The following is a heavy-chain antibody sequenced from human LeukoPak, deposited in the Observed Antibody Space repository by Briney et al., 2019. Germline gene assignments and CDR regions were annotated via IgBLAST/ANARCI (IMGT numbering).Heavy chain of an antibody. Sequence: GASVKVSCKASGYTFTSYYMHWVRQAPGQGLEWMGGIIPIFGTANYAQKFQGRVTITADESTSTAYMELSSLRSEDTAVYYCARERFPGYYYDSSGYYPAFDYWGQGTLVTVSS. CDR3: ARERFPGYYYDSSGYYPAFDY. CDR2: IIPIFGTA. V-gene: IGHV1-69*13. J-gene: IGHJ4*02. D-gene: IGHD3-22*01. CDR1: GYTFTSYY.